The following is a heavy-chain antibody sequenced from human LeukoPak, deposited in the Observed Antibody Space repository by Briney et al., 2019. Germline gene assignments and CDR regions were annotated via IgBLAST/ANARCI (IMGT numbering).Heavy chain of an antibody. V-gene: IGHV1-18*01. CDR2: ISPYNGDR. Sequence: ASVKVSCKASGYTFTNYAITWVRQAPGQGPEWMGWISPYNGDRRDALKFQDRVTMTTDTSTTTAYMELRSLRSDDTAVYYCARLRLGELSVGFDAWGQGTLVTVSS. CDR3: ARLRLGELSVGFDA. D-gene: IGHD3-16*02. CDR1: GYTFTNYA. J-gene: IGHJ5*02.